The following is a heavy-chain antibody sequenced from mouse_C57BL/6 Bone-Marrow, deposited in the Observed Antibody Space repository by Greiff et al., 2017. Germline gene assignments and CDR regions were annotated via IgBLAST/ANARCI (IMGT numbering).Heavy chain of an antibody. Sequence: VQLVESGAELVRPGASVTLSCKASGYTFTDYEMHWVKQTPVLGLEWIGAIDPETGGTAYNQKFKGKAILTADKSSSTAYMELRSLTSEDSAVYYCTRDYGLWFAYWGQGTLVTVSA. J-gene: IGHJ3*01. CDR3: TRDYGLWFAY. CDR2: IDPETGGT. V-gene: IGHV1-15*01. CDR1: GYTFTDYE. D-gene: IGHD1-1*02.